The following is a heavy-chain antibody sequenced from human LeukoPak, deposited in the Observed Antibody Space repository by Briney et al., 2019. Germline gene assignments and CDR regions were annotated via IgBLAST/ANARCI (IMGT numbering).Heavy chain of an antibody. V-gene: IGHV3-7*01. CDR3: ARAVTVDY. CDR1: GFTFSSYW. Sequence: GGSLRLSCAASGFTFSSYWMSWVRQAPGKGLEWVANIKYDGNEKYYGDSVKGRFTISRDNAKNSLFLQMNSLGAEDTAVYYCARAVTVDYWGQGALVTVSS. J-gene: IGHJ4*02. CDR2: IKYDGNEK.